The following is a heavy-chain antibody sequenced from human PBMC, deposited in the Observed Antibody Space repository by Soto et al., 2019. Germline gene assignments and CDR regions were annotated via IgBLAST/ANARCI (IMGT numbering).Heavy chain of an antibody. D-gene: IGHD6-19*01. CDR2: IIGNGGST. Sequence: GGSLRLSCAASGFTFISCAMVLVRQAPGKGLEWVSDIIGNGGSTGYADSVKGRFTISRDNAKNSLYLQMNSLRAEDTALYYCARLYSSGWYGPGRYWGQGTLVTVSS. CDR1: GFTFISCA. J-gene: IGHJ4*02. V-gene: IGHV3-20*04. CDR3: ARLYSSGWYGPGRY.